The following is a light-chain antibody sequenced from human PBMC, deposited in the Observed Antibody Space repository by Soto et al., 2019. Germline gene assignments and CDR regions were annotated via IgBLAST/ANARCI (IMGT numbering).Light chain of an antibody. J-gene: IGKJ2*02. Sequence: DIQMTQSPSTLSASVGDRVTITCRASQNIGNYLAWYQQKPGKAPKLLVDEASRLESGVPCRFSSSGSGTEFTLTVSSLQPDDFATYYCQQYTDFSRTVGQGTKVDSK. CDR1: QNIGNY. CDR2: EAS. CDR3: QQYTDFSRT. V-gene: IGKV1-5*03.